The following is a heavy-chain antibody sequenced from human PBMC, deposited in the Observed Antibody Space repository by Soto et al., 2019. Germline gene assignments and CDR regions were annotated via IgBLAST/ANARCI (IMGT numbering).Heavy chain of an antibody. CDR3: ARGDIRMYCSGGSCYSDSYYGMDV. D-gene: IGHD2-15*01. CDR1: GYTFTGYY. Sequence: ASVKVSCKASGYTFTGYYMHWVRQAPGQGLEWMGWINPNSGGTNCAQKFQGWVTMTRDTSISTAYMELSRLRSDDTAVYYCARGDIRMYCSGGSCYSDSYYGMDVWGQGTTVTVSS. CDR2: INPNSGGT. J-gene: IGHJ6*02. V-gene: IGHV1-2*04.